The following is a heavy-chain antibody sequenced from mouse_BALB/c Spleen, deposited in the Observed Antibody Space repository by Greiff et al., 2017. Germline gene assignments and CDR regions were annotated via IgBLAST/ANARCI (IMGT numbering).Heavy chain of an antibody. J-gene: IGHJ3*01. CDR3: AGGPWFAY. CDR2: IYPGDGDT. D-gene: IGHD3-1*01. V-gene: IGHV1-82*01. Sequence: QVQLQQSGPELVKPGASVKISCKASGYAFSSSWMNWVKQRPGQGLEWIGRIYPGDGDTNYNGKFKGKATLTADKSSSTAYMQLSSLTSVDSAVYFCAGGPWFAYWGQGTLVTVSA. CDR1: GYAFSSSW.